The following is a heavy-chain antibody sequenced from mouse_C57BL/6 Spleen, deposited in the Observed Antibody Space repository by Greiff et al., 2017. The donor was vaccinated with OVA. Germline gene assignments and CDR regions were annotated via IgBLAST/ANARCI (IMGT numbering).Heavy chain of an antibody. V-gene: IGHV5-17*01. J-gene: IGHJ2*01. CDR3: ARGGRDYFDY. CDR1: GFTFSDYG. Sequence: EVHLVESGGGLVKPGGSLKLSCAASGFTFSDYGMHWVRQAPEKGLEWVAYLSSGSSTIYYADTVKGRFTISRDNAKNTLFLQMTSLRSEDTAMYYCARGGRDYFDYWGQGTTLTVSS. CDR2: LSSGSSTI.